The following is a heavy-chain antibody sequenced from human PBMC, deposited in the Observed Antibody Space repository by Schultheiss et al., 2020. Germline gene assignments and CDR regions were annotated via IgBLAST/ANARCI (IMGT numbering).Heavy chain of an antibody. V-gene: IGHV3-48*02. CDR2: ISGSGGST. CDR1: GFTFSSYG. D-gene: IGHD3-10*01. CDR3: ARDLRYYGSGSRDY. J-gene: IGHJ4*02. Sequence: GGSLRLSCAASGFTFSSYGMHWVRQAPGKGLEWVSAISGSGGSTYYADSVKGRFTISRDNAKNSLYLQMNSLRDEDTAVYYCARDLRYYGSGSRDYWGQGTLVTVSS.